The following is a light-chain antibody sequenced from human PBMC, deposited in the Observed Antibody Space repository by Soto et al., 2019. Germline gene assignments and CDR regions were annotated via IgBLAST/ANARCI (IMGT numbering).Light chain of an antibody. CDR3: CSYAGRGV. J-gene: IGLJ2*01. Sequence: QSASVSGSPGQSITISCTGTSSDVGSYNLVSWYQQHPGKAPKLMIYEGSKRPSGVSNRFSGSKSGNTASLTISGLQAEDEADYYCCSYAGRGVFGGGTQLTVL. CDR1: SSDVGSYNL. CDR2: EGS. V-gene: IGLV2-23*01.